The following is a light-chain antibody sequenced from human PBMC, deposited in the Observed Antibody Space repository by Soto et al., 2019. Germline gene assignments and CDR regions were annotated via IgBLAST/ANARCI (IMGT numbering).Light chain of an antibody. V-gene: IGKV1-6*02. J-gene: IGKJ1*01. CDR2: AAS. CDR1: QDIGND. Sequence: IQMTQSPSSLSVSVTDRVTITCRASQDIGNDLGWHQQRPGEAPELLLYAASTLRSGVPSRFSGSGSGTQFTLTINNLQPEDSATYFCLQDHDYPWTFGHGTKVEV. CDR3: LQDHDYPWT.